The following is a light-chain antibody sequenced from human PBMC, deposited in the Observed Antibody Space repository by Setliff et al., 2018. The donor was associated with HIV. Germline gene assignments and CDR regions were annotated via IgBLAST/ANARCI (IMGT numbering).Light chain of an antibody. CDR3: CSYGSGSIYV. Sequence: QSALAQPASVSGSPGQSVTISCTGTTSDVGHFNYVSWYQQFPAKAPTLVIFDVNKRPSGVSSRFSGSKSGNTAFLTISGLQADDEADYYCCSYGSGSIYVFGSGTKVTVL. V-gene: IGLV2-14*01. CDR1: TSDVGHFNY. J-gene: IGLJ1*01. CDR2: DVN.